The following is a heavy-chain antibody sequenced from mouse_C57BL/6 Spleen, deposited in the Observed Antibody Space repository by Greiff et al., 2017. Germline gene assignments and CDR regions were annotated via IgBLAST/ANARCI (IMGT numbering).Heavy chain of an antibody. CDR1: GYAFSSYW. CDR2: IYPGDGDT. CDR3: ARGGYAPGFAY. Sequence: QVQLQQSGAELVKPGASVKISCKASGYAFSSYWMNWVKQRPGKGLEWLGQIYPGDGDTNYNGKFKGKATLTADKSSSTAYMQLSSLTSEDSAVYFCARGGYAPGFAYWGQGTLVTVSA. V-gene: IGHV1-80*01. D-gene: IGHD2-2*01. J-gene: IGHJ3*01.